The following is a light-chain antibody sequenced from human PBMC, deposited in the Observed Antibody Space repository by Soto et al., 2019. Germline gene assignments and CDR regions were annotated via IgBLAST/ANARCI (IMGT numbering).Light chain of an antibody. CDR1: ISNIGNNY. CDR2: ENN. J-gene: IGLJ1*01. CDR3: GAWDSSLSAYV. Sequence: QSVLPQPPPVSAAPGQRLTISPPGNISNIGNNYVSWYQQLPGTAPKLLIYENNKRPSGIPDRFSGSKSGTSATLDIAGLQTGDETDFYCGAWDSSLSAYVFGTGTKVTVL. V-gene: IGLV1-51*02.